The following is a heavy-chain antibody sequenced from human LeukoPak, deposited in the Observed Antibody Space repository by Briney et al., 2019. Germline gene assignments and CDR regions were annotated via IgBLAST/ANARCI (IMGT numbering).Heavy chain of an antibody. D-gene: IGHD6-6*01. J-gene: IGHJ5*02. CDR3: ARVADSSSSNWFDP. CDR1: GYTFTGYY. Sequence: GASVKVSCKASGYTFTGYYMHWVRQAPGQGLEWMGWINPNSGGTNYAQKFQGRVTMTRDMSTSTVYMELSSLRSEDTAVYYCARVADSSSSNWFDPWGQGTLVTVSS. CDR2: INPNSGGT. V-gene: IGHV1-2*02.